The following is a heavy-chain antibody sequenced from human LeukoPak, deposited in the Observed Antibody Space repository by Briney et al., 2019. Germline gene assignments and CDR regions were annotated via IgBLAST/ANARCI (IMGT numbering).Heavy chain of an antibody. CDR3: AKDISEKGVGLPDY. D-gene: IGHD1-26*01. CDR2: ISGDGGTT. J-gene: IGHJ4*02. V-gene: IGHV3-43*01. Sequence: GGSLRLSCAASGFTFDHYTIHWVRQSPGKGLEWVSLISGDGGTTYYADSVKGRFTISRDNSKKSLYLQMNSLRTEDTALYYCAKDISEKGVGLPDYWGQGTLVTVSS. CDR1: GFTFDHYT.